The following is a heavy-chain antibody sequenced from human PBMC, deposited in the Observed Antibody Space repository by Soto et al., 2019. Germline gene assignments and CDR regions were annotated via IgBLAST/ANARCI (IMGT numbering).Heavy chain of an antibody. CDR3: AREAGNHHYYYYYMDV. J-gene: IGHJ6*03. CDR2: ISSSSSTI. Sequence: GGSLRLSCAASGFTFSSYSMNWVRQAPGKGLEWVSYISSSSSTIYYADSVKGRFTISRDNAKNSLYLQMNSLRAEDTAVYYCAREAGNHHYYYYYMDVWGKGTTVTVSS. V-gene: IGHV3-48*01. CDR1: GFTFSSYS. D-gene: IGHD4-4*01.